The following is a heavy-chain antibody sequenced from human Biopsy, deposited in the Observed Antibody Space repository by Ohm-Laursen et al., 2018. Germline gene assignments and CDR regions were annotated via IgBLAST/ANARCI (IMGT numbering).Heavy chain of an antibody. CDR3: ATKLTGYFHH. V-gene: IGHV1-69*06. CDR1: VGTFSNYG. J-gene: IGHJ1*01. Sequence: PSVKVSCKAPVGTFSNYGVNWVRQAPGQGLEWLGGNIPILGTGNYAQKFQDRVTVAADTSTSTATMELRSLRSDDTAVYYCATKLTGYFHHWGQGTLVIVSS. CDR2: NIPILGTG. D-gene: IGHD3-9*01.